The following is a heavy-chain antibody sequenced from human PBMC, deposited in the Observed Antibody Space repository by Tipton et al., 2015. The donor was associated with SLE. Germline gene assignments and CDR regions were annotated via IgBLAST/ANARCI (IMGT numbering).Heavy chain of an antibody. CDR2: IDTSGVRT. Sequence: GSLRLSCTVSGFTFSSYAMRWVRQAPGKGLEWVSGIDTSGVRTYYPDSMKGRFTMSRDNSRNTVYLQMNSLRAEDLAVYYCAKGFRNGSDYIRRDAFHIWGQGTLVTVSS. CDR1: GFTFSSYA. D-gene: IGHD6-25*01. V-gene: IGHV3-23*01. J-gene: IGHJ3*02. CDR3: AKGFRNGSDYIRRDAFHI.